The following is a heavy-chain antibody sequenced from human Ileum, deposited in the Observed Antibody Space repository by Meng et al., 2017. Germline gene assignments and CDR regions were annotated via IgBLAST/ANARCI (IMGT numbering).Heavy chain of an antibody. CDR1: GGSFNDYY. D-gene: IGHD1-26*01. V-gene: IGHV4-34*01. CDR3: VRGPARETHDFDY. Sequence: QVQLTQCGAGLLKASETLSLPCAVFGGSFNDYYWSWVRQSPGKGLEWIGQIHHSGRTNYKSSLERRVTISVDTSKSQFSLKLTSVTAADTAMYYCVRGPARETHDFDYWGQGALVTVSS. J-gene: IGHJ4*02. CDR2: IHHSGRT.